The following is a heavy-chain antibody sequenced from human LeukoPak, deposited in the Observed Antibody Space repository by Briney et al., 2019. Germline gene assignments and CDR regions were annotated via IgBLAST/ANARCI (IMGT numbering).Heavy chain of an antibody. V-gene: IGHV4-34*01. CDR3: ARRRGRGNPYYYDSSGYYLFDY. D-gene: IGHD3-22*01. CDR2: INHSGST. CDR1: DGSFSGYY. J-gene: IGHJ4*02. Sequence: SETLSLTCAVYDGSFSGYYWSWIRQPPGKGLEWIGEINHSGSTNYNPSLKSRVTISVDTSKNQFSLKPSSVTAADTAVYYCARRRGRGNPYYYDSSGYYLFDYWGQGTLVTVSS.